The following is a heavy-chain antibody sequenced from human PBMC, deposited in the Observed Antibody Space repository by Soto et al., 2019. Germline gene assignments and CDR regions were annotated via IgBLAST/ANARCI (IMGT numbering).Heavy chain of an antibody. V-gene: IGHV3-48*03. CDR1: GFTFSSYE. Sequence: HPGGSLRLSCAASGFTFSSYEMTWVRQAPGKGLEWVSYITSSGSTIYYADSVKGRFTNSRDNDKNSLYLQMNGLRADDTAVYYCAREATTPPDSSTYYYHDLVGHWGQGTLVTVSS. CDR3: AREATTPPDSSTYYYHDLVGH. D-gene: IGHD3-22*01. J-gene: IGHJ4*01. CDR2: ITSSGSTI.